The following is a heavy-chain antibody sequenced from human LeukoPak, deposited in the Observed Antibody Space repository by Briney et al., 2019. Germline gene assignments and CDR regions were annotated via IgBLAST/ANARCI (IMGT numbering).Heavy chain of an antibody. CDR2: IIPIFGIA. J-gene: IGHJ6*02. CDR3: ARARAAHPSYYGMDV. V-gene: IGHV1-69*04. D-gene: IGHD6-25*01. CDR1: GGTFSSYA. Sequence: ASVKVSCKASGGTFSSYAISWVRQAPGQGLEWMGRIIPIFGIANYAQKFQGRVTITADKSTSTAYMELSSLRSEDTAVYYCARARAAHPSYYGMDVWGQGTTVTVSS.